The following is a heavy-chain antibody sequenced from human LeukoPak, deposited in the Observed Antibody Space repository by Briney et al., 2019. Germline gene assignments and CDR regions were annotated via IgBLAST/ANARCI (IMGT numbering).Heavy chain of an antibody. CDR1: GFTFSDAW. J-gene: IGHJ4*02. CDR3: AREGVGRWIDY. D-gene: IGHD5-24*01. Sequence: GGSLRLSCEGSGFTFSDAWMNWVRQAPGKGLEWVAVISYDGSNKYYADSVKGRFTISRDNSKNTLYLQMSSLRAEDTAVYYCAREGVGRWIDYWGQGTLVTVSS. V-gene: IGHV3-30*03. CDR2: ISYDGSNK.